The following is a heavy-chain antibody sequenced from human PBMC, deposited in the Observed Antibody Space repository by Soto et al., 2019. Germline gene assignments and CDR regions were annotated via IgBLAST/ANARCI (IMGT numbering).Heavy chain of an antibody. D-gene: IGHD6-19*01. Sequence: GASVKVSCKASGYTFTSYGISWVRQAPGQGLEWMGWISAYYGNTNYAQKLQGRVTMTTDTSTSTAYMELRSLRSDDTAVYYCAFSLRIAVAGQAELSFDYWGQGTLVTVS. CDR2: ISAYYGNT. J-gene: IGHJ4*02. CDR3: AFSLRIAVAGQAELSFDY. V-gene: IGHV1-18*01. CDR1: GYTFTSYG.